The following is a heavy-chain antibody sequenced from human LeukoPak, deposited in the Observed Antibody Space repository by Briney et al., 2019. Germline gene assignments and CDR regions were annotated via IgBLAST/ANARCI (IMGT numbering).Heavy chain of an antibody. CDR3: ARGAPDIVVVVAAPTDENFDY. CDR2: INPNSGGT. V-gene: IGHV1-2*02. D-gene: IGHD2-15*01. J-gene: IGHJ4*02. CDR1: GYTFTGYY. Sequence: GASVKVSCKASGYTFTGYYMHWVRQAPGQGLEWRGWINPNSGGTNYAQRFQGRVTMTRDTSISTAYMELSRLRSDDTAVYYCARGAPDIVVVVAAPTDENFDYWGQGTLVTVSS.